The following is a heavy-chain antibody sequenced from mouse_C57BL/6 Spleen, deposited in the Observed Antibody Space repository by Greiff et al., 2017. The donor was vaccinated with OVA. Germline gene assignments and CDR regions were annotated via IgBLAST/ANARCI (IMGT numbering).Heavy chain of an antibody. CDR3: ARWLRVLYYFDY. J-gene: IGHJ2*01. Sequence: VQLQQSGPELVKPGASVKISCKASGYTFTDYYMNWVKQSHGKSLEWIGDINPNNGGTSYNQKFKGKATLTVDKSSSTAYMELRSLTSEDSAVYYCARWLRVLYYFDYWGQGTTLTVSS. CDR1: GYTFTDYY. V-gene: IGHV1-26*01. CDR2: INPNNGGT. D-gene: IGHD2-2*01.